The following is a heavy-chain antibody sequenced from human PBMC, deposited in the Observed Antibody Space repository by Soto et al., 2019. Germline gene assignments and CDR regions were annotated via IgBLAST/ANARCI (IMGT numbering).Heavy chain of an antibody. CDR2: IYYSGST. CDR3: ARSVFP. CDR1: GDSISSSKW. J-gene: IGHJ5*02. V-gene: IGHV4-4*02. Sequence: SETLSLTCAVSGDSISSSKWWSWVRQPPGKGLEWIGDIYYSGSTNYNPSLKSRVTISVNTSKNQFSLKLSSVTAADTAVYYCARSVFPWGQGTLVTVSS.